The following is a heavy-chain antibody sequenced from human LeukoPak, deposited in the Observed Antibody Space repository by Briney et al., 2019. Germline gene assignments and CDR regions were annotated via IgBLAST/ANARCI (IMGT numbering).Heavy chain of an antibody. D-gene: IGHD3-3*01. CDR2: INHSGST. CDR3: ALKGFWGGRNAYDI. Sequence: SETLSLTCAVYGGSFRDYYWSWIRQPPGKGLEWIGEINHSGSTNYNPSLKSRVTISLDTSKNQFSLKLTSVTAADTAVYYCALKGFWGGRNAYDIWGQGTMVTVSS. J-gene: IGHJ3*02. CDR1: GGSFRDYY. V-gene: IGHV4-34*01.